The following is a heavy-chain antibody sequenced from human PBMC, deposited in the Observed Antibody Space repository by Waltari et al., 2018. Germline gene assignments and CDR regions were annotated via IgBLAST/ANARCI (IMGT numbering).Heavy chain of an antibody. CDR3: ARAERDFWSGYYPY. Sequence: QVQLQESGPGLVKPSETLSLTCTVSGGSISSYYWSWIRQSPGKGLEWIGYIYYSGSTNYNPSLKSRVTISVDTSKNQFSLKLSSVTAADTAVYYCARAERDFWSGYYPYWGQGTLVTVSS. V-gene: IGHV4-59*08. CDR2: IYYSGST. J-gene: IGHJ4*02. D-gene: IGHD3-3*01. CDR1: GGSISSYY.